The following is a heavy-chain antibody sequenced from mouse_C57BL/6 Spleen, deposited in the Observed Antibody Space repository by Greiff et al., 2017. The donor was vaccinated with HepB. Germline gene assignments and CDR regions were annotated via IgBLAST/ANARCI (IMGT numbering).Heavy chain of an antibody. Sequence: EVQLQQSGAELVKPGASVKLSCTASGFNIKDYYMPWVKQRTEQGLEWIGRIDPEDGETKYAPKFQGKATITADTSPNTAYLQLSSLTSEDTAVYYCARERAFGYDDGGDAMDYWGQGTSVTVSS. CDR1: GFNIKDYY. J-gene: IGHJ4*01. D-gene: IGHD2-2*01. V-gene: IGHV14-2*01. CDR2: IDPEDGET. CDR3: ARERAFGYDDGGDAMDY.